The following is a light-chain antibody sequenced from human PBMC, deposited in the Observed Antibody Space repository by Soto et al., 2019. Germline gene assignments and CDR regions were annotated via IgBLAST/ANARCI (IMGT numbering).Light chain of an antibody. Sequence: EIVLTQSPGTLSLSPGERATLSCRASQSVSSSYLAWYQQKPGQAPRLLIYGASSRATGIPDRFSGTGSGTDFNLTISRLEHEDFAVYDCQQYARSPLTFGGGTKVEIK. V-gene: IGKV3-20*01. J-gene: IGKJ4*01. CDR1: QSVSSSY. CDR2: GAS. CDR3: QQYARSPLT.